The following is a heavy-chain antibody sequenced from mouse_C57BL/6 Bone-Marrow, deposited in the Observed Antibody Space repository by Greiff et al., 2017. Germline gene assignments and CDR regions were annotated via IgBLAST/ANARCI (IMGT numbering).Heavy chain of an antibody. CDR2: IWWDDDK. Sequence: QVTLKESGPGILQPSQTLSLTCSFSGFSLSTFGMGVGWIRQPSGKGLEWLAHIWWDDDKYYNPALKSRLTISKDTSKNQVFLKIANVDTADTATYYCAPIYYYGSSYVGYAMDYWGQGTSVTVSS. J-gene: IGHJ4*01. CDR1: GFSLSTFGMG. V-gene: IGHV8-8*01. D-gene: IGHD1-1*01. CDR3: APIYYYGSSYVGYAMDY.